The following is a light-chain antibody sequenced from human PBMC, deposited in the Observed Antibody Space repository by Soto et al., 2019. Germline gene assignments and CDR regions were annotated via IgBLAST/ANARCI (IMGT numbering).Light chain of an antibody. V-gene: IGLV2-14*01. CDR2: DVS. J-gene: IGLJ1*01. Sequence: QSALTQPASVSGSPGQSITISCTGTSSDVGGYNYVSWYQQHPGKAPKLMIYDVSNRPSGVSNRFSGSKSGNTASLTISGLQAEEEADYYCRSYKRRSTLEVFGTGTKLTVL. CDR3: RSYKRRSTLEV. CDR1: SSDVGGYNY.